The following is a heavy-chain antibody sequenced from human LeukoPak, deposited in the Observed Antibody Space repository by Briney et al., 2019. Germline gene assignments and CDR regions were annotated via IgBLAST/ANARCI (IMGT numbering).Heavy chain of an antibody. CDR2: IYYSGST. J-gene: IGHJ5*02. CDR1: GGSISGYY. Sequence: SETLSLTCTVSGGSISGYYWSWIRQPPGKGLEWIGYIYYSGSTNYNPSLKSRVTISVDTSKNQFSLKLSSVTAADTAVYYCARIAGDYYDSSGYYPNWFDPWGQGTLVTVSS. CDR3: ARIAGDYYDSSGYYPNWFDP. V-gene: IGHV4-59*01. D-gene: IGHD3-22*01.